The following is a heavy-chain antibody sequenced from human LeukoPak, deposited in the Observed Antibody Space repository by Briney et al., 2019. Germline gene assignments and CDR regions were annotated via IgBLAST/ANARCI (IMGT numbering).Heavy chain of an antibody. CDR3: ARGGYSSNWYNN. V-gene: IGHV4-31*03. CDR2: IYYSGSI. Sequence: PSETLSLTCTVPGGSISSAGYYWSWIRQHPGKGLEWIGYIYYSGSIYYNPSLKSRVIISLDTSKNQFSLKLNSVTAADTAVYYCARGGYSSNWYNNWGQGTLVTVSS. J-gene: IGHJ4*02. D-gene: IGHD6-13*01. CDR1: GGSISSAGYY.